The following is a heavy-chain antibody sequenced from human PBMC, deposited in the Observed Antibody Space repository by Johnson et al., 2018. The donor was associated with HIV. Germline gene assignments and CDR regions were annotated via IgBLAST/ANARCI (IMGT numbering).Heavy chain of an antibody. CDR2: ISGSDGST. D-gene: IGHD5-12*01. CDR3: AKSDSGYDAFDI. Sequence: VQLVESGGALVQPGRSLRLSSAASGFTFSNYAMSWVRQAPGKGLEWVPVISGSDGSTYFADSVKGRFTISRDNSKNTLYLQMNSLLPEDTAVYYCAKSDSGYDAFDIWGQGTMVTVSS. CDR1: GFTFSNYA. V-gene: IGHV3-23*04. J-gene: IGHJ3*02.